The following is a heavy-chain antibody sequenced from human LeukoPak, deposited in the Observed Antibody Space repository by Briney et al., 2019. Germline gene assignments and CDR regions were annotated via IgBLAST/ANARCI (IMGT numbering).Heavy chain of an antibody. D-gene: IGHD6-19*01. CDR1: GYSFTSYW. CDR3: ARLWDSSGWSAWFDP. V-gene: IGHV5-51*01. J-gene: IGHJ5*02. Sequence: GESLKISCKGSGYSFTSYWIGWVRQMPGRGLEWMGIIYPGASDTRYSPSFQGQVTISADKSISTAYLQWSSLKASDTAMYYCARLWDSSGWSAWFDPWGQGTLVTVSS. CDR2: IYPGASDT.